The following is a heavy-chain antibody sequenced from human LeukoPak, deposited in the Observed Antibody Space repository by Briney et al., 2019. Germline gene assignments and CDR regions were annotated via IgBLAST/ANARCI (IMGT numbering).Heavy chain of an antibody. D-gene: IGHD1-26*01. Sequence: PGGSLRLSCAASGFTFGSYEMNWVRQAPGKGLEWVSYISSSGSTIYYADSVKGRFTISRDNAKNSLYLQMNSLRVEDTAVYYCARDLGATIFDFDYWGQGTLVTVSS. V-gene: IGHV3-48*03. CDR1: GFTFGSYE. CDR3: ARDLGATIFDFDY. CDR2: ISSSGSTI. J-gene: IGHJ4*02.